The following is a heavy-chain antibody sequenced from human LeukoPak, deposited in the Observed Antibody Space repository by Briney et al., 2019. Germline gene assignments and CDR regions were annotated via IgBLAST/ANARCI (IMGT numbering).Heavy chain of an antibody. Sequence: PSETLSLTCTVCGGSISSSSYYWGWIRKPPGKGLEWIASMYCAGETYYNPSLTSRVSISVHTSKNQFSLKLSSVTAADAAVYYCARDIAVGDRSQGRSWFDPWGQGTLVTVSS. CDR2: MYCAGET. V-gene: IGHV4-39*01. CDR1: GGSISSSSYY. CDR3: ARDIAVGDRSQGRSWFDP. J-gene: IGHJ5*02. D-gene: IGHD6-19*01.